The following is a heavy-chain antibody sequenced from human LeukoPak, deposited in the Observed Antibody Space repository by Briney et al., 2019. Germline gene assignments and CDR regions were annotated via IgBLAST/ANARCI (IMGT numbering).Heavy chain of an antibody. D-gene: IGHD3-22*01. Sequence: GGSLRLSCAASGFTFSSYGMHWVRQAPGKGLEWVAVISYDGSNKYYADSVKGRFTISRDNSKNTLYLQMNSLRAEDTAVYYCAKGDYYDSIDAFDIWGQGTMVTVSS. CDR1: GFTFSSYG. J-gene: IGHJ3*02. CDR3: AKGDYYDSIDAFDI. V-gene: IGHV3-30*18. CDR2: ISYDGSNK.